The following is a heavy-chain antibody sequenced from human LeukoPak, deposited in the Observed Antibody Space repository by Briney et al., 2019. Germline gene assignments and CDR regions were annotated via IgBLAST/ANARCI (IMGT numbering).Heavy chain of an antibody. V-gene: IGHV3-23*01. CDR3: ARGSYVY. CDR1: GFTFNTYA. D-gene: IGHD2-21*01. Sequence: GGSLRLSCAASGFTFNTYAMSWVRQAPGKGLEWVSTIRGSDGYTYYADSVKGRFTISRDNAKNSLYLQMNSLRAEDTAVYYCARGSYVYWGQGTLVTVSS. J-gene: IGHJ4*02. CDR2: IRGSDGYT.